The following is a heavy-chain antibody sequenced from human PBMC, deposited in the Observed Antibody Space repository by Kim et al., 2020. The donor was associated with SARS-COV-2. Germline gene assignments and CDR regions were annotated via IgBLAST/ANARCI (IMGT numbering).Heavy chain of an antibody. J-gene: IGHJ3*02. Sequence: SPSLKSRLTITKDPSKHQVVLTMTNMDPVDTATYYCAHKDSYALDAFDIWGQGTMVTVSS. D-gene: IGHD5-18*01. V-gene: IGHV2-5*01. CDR3: AHKDSYALDAFDI.